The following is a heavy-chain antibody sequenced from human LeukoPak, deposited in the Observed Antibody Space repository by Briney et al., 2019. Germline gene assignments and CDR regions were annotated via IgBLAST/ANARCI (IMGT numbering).Heavy chain of an antibody. V-gene: IGHV1-8*03. CDR2: LNANSGNT. Sequence: ASVKVSCXASGYTFTISDINWVRQATGQGLGWMGCLNANSGNTGYAQKFQGRVTITRNTSISTAYMELSSLRSEDTAVYYCARARRGYSLYYYYMDVWGKGTTVTVSS. CDR3: ARARRGYSLYYYYMDV. J-gene: IGHJ6*03. D-gene: IGHD5-18*01. CDR1: GYTFTISD.